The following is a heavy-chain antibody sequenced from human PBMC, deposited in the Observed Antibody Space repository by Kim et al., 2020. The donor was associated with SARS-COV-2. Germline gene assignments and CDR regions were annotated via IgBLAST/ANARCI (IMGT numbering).Heavy chain of an antibody. CDR2: ISGSGGST. J-gene: IGHJ4*02. D-gene: IGHD3-3*01. CDR3: AKDLMKNYDFWSGYQKTRKLGFDY. V-gene: IGHV3-23*01. Sequence: GGSLRLSCAASGFTFSSYAMSWVRQAPGKGLEWVSAISGSGGSTYYADSVKGRFTISRDNSKNTLYLQMNSLRAEDTAVYYCAKDLMKNYDFWSGYQKTRKLGFDYWGQGTLVTVSS. CDR1: GFTFSSYA.